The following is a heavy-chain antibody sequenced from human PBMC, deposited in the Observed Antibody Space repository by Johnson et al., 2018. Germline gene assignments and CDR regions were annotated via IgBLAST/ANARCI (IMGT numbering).Heavy chain of an antibody. CDR3: ARDLWFGESAGYMDV. Sequence: QVQLVESGGGVVQPGRSLRLSCAASGFTFSSYAMHWVRQAPGKGLEWVAVISYDGSNKYYADSVKGRFTISRDNSKNTLYLQMNSLRAEDKAVYYCARDLWFGESAGYMDVWGKGTTVTVSS. CDR1: GFTFSSYA. CDR2: ISYDGSNK. J-gene: IGHJ6*03. D-gene: IGHD3-10*01. V-gene: IGHV3-30-3*01.